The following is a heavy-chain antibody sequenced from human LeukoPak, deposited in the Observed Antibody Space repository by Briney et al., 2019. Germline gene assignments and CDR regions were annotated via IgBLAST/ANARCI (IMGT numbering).Heavy chain of an antibody. CDR2: ITSSSGTI. CDR1: GFTFSSYN. J-gene: IGHJ4*02. Sequence: GGSLRLSCAASGFTFSSYNMNWVRQAPGKGLEWVSYITSSSGTIYYADSVKGRFTISRDNAKNSLYLQMNSLRAEDTAVYYCARADRYYDVFTGKIGDYWGQGTLVTVSS. V-gene: IGHV3-48*01. CDR3: ARADRYYDVFTGKIGDY. D-gene: IGHD3-9*01.